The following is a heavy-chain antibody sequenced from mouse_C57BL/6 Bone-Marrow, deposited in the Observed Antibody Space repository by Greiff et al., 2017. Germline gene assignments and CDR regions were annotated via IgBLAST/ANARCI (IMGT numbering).Heavy chain of an antibody. J-gene: IGHJ3*01. V-gene: IGHV1-53*01. D-gene: IGHD1-1*01. Sequence: QVQLQQPGTELVKPGASVKLSCKASGYTFISYWMHWVKQRPGQGLEWIGNINPSNGGTNYNEKFKSKATLTVDKSSSTAYMQLSSLTSEDSAVYYCARGLTTVVATKAWFAYWGQGTLVTVSA. CDR2: INPSNGGT. CDR1: GYTFISYW. CDR3: ARGLTTVVATKAWFAY.